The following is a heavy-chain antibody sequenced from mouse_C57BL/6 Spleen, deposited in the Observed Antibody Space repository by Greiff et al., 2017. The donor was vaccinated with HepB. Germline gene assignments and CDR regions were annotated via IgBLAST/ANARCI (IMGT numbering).Heavy chain of an antibody. J-gene: IGHJ2*01. D-gene: IGHD1-1*01. CDR2: INPSTGGT. CDR3: ARSPPIYYYGSSYIDY. Sequence: VQLQQSGPELVKPGASVKISCKASGYSFTGYYMNWVKQSPEKSLEWIGEINPSTGGTTYNQKFKAKATLTVDKSSSTAYMQLKSLTSEDSAVYYCARSPPIYYYGSSYIDYWGQGTTLTVSS. CDR1: GYSFTGYY. V-gene: IGHV1-42*01.